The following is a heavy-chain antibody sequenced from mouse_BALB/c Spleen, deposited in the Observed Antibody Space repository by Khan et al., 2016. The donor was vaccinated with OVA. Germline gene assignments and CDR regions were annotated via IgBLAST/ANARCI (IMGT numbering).Heavy chain of an antibody. V-gene: IGHV5-6*01. J-gene: IGHJ3*01. CDR3: ASHLSGSFAY. D-gene: IGHD1-3*01. Sequence: EVELVESGGDLVRPGGSLKLSCAASGFTFSAYGMSWVRQSPDKRLEWVATINRDGYYTYSPDSLKGRFIISRDNAKNTLYLQMRSLKSEDTAKYYCASHLSGSFAYWGQGTLVTVSA. CDR1: GFTFSAYG. CDR2: INRDGYYT.